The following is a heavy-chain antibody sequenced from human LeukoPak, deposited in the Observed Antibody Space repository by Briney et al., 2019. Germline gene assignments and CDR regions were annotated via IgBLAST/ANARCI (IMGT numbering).Heavy chain of an antibody. D-gene: IGHD3-10*01. Sequence: SETLSLTCAVYGGFFSGYYWSWIRQPPGKGLEWIGEINHSGSTNYNPSLKSRVTISVDTSKNQFSLKLSSVTAADTAVYYCARGSVLLWFGELSHGMDVWGKGTTVTVSS. V-gene: IGHV4-34*01. CDR1: GGFFSGYY. J-gene: IGHJ6*04. CDR3: ARGSVLLWFGELSHGMDV. CDR2: INHSGST.